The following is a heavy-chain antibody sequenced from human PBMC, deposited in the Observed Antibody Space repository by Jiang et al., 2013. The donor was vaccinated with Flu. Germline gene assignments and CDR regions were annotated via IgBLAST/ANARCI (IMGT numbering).Heavy chain of an antibody. CDR3: ARNWRGPDLGYYFDY. Sequence: GLVQPGGSLRLSCAASGFTFSSYEMNWVRQAPGKGLEWVSYISSSGSTIYYADSVKGRFTISRDNAKNSLYLQMNSLRAEDTAVYYCARNWRGPDLGYYFDYWGQGTLVTVSS. V-gene: IGHV3-48*03. CDR1: GFTFSSYE. D-gene: IGHD3-3*01. J-gene: IGHJ4*02. CDR2: ISSSGSTI.